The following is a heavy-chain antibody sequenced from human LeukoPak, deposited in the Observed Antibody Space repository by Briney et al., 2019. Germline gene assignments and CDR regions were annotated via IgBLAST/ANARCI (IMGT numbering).Heavy chain of an antibody. Sequence: GGSLRLSCAASGFTVSSNYMSWVRQAPGKGLEWVSVIYSGGSTYYADSVKGRFTISRHNSKNTLYLQMNSLRADDTAVYYCARDRPTGYYYDSSGYYGGYNWFDPWGQGTLVTVSS. CDR3: ARDRPTGYYYDSSGYYGGYNWFDP. CDR2: IYSGGST. V-gene: IGHV3-53*04. CDR1: GFTVSSNY. J-gene: IGHJ5*02. D-gene: IGHD3-22*01.